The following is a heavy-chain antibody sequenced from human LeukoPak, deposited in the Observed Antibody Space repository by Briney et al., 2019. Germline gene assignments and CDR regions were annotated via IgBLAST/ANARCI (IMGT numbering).Heavy chain of an antibody. CDR2: ISSSGSTI. J-gene: IGHJ4*02. Sequence: PGGSLRLSCAASGFTFSDYYMSWIRQAPGKGLEWVSYISSSGSTIYYADSVKGRLTISRDNAKNSLYLQMNSLRAEDTAVYYCARDLVQQAYFDYWGQGTLVTVSS. CDR3: ARDLVQQAYFDY. D-gene: IGHD6-13*01. V-gene: IGHV3-11*04. CDR1: GFTFSDYY.